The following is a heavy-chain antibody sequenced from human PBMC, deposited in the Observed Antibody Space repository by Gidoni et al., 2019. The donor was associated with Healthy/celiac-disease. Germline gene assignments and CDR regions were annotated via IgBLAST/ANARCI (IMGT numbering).Heavy chain of an antibody. CDR1: GFPSSSYS. CDR2: ISSSSSYI. J-gene: IGHJ4*02. V-gene: IGHV3-21*01. CDR3: ARTQSTYGGLGSY. D-gene: IGHD3-16*01. Sequence: EVQLVESGGGLVKPGGSLRRSCAASGFPSSSYSMNWVRQAPGKGLEWVSSISSSSSYIYYADSVKGRFTISRDNAKNSLYLQMNSLRAEDTAVYYCARTQSTYGGLGSYWGQGTLVTVSS.